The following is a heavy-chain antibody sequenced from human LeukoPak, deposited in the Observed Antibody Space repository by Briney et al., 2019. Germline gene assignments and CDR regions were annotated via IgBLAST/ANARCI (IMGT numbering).Heavy chain of an antibody. D-gene: IGHD5-12*01. Sequence: PSETLSLTCAVSGGSISGYYWIWIRQPPGKGLEWIGYIYYSGITNYSPSLKSRVTISVDTSKNQFSLKLSSVTAADTAVYYCARHLYSGYDRVFDYWGQGTLVTVS. J-gene: IGHJ4*02. V-gene: IGHV4-59*08. CDR1: GGSISGYY. CDR2: IYYSGIT. CDR3: ARHLYSGYDRVFDY.